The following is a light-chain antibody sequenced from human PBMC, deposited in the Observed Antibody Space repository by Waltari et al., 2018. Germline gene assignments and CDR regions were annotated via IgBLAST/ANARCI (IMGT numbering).Light chain of an antibody. CDR3: QKYGTLPAT. CDR1: QSISKY. Sequence: EIMFTHSQGTMSWSPGERATLSCRPSQSISKYLAWYQQKPGQAPTLLIFDAPSRATGIPDRFSGSGSGTDFSLTISRLEPEDVAVYYCQKYGTLPATFGQGTKVEIK. J-gene: IGKJ1*01. V-gene: IGKV3-20*01. CDR2: DAP.